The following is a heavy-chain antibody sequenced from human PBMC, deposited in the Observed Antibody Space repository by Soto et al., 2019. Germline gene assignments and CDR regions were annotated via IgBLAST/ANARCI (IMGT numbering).Heavy chain of an antibody. D-gene: IGHD2-21*01. V-gene: IGHV3-23*01. J-gene: IGHJ4*02. CDR1: GFTCNAYA. Sequence: GSLRLSCAASGFTCNAYAMSWVRQAPGKGLEWVSAISGTSPSTYYADSVQGRFTISRDSSRKTLFLQMNTLRAEDTAVYFCAIQLFVLAYRGQRSSVIVSS. CDR2: ISGTSPST. CDR3: AIQLFVLAY.